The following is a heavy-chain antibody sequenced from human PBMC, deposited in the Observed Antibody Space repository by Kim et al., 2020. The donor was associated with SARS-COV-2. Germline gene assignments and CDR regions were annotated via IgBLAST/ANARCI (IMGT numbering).Heavy chain of an antibody. CDR3: AKFPRLQEAYGMDV. Sequence: ADTVRGRFTISRENSQNTLYVQMGSLGAEDTAVYDCAKFPRLQEAYGMDVWGQGTTVTVSS. J-gene: IGHJ6*02. V-gene: IGHV3-64*05. D-gene: IGHD4-4*01.